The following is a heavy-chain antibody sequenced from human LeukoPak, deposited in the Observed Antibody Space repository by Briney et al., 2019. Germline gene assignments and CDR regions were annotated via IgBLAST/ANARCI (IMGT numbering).Heavy chain of an antibody. CDR1: GGSISSGGYY. V-gene: IGHV4-31*03. D-gene: IGHD3-10*01. J-gene: IGHJ4*02. CDR2: IYYSGST. CDR3: ARGSYYYGSGSYYYFDY. Sequence: PSETLSLTCTVSGGSISSGGYYWSWIRQHPGKGLEWIGYIYYSGSTYYNPSLKSRVTISVDTSKSQFSLKLSSVTAADTAVYYCARGSYYYGSGSYYYFDYWGQGTLVTVSS.